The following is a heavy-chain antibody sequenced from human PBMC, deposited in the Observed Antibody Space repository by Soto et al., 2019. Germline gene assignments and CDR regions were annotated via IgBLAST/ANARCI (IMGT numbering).Heavy chain of an antibody. D-gene: IGHD1-20*01. CDR1: GHNFTDYY. V-gene: IGHV1-2*02. CDR3: ARDITGPLLNYFYGMDV. CDR2: INPNSGST. Sequence: ASVKVSCKASGHNFTDYYMHWVRQAPGQGIEWMGWINPNSGSTNYAQKFQRRVTMTRDTSISTAYMELSRLRCDDTAVYYCARDITGPLLNYFYGMDVWGQGTTVTVSS. J-gene: IGHJ6*02.